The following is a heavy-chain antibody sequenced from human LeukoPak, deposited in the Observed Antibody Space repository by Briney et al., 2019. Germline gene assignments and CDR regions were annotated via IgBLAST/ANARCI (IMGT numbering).Heavy chain of an antibody. Sequence: GGSLRLSCAASGFTVSNNYMSWVRQAPGQGLEWVSVIYSGGSTYYADSVKGRFTISRDNSKNTLYLQMNNLRAEDTAVYYCARGRPVGASTVEDYWGQGTLVTVSS. D-gene: IGHD1-26*01. J-gene: IGHJ4*02. CDR3: ARGRPVGASTVEDY. CDR1: GFTVSNNY. CDR2: IYSGGST. V-gene: IGHV3-66*01.